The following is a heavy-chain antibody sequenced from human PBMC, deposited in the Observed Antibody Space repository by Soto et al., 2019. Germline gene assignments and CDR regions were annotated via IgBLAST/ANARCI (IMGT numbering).Heavy chain of an antibody. V-gene: IGHV3-73*01. CDR1: GFTFSGSA. Sequence: GGSLRLSCAASGFTFSGSAMHWVRQASGKGLEWVGRIRSKANSYATAYAASVKGRFTISRDDSKNRAYLQMNSLKTEDTAVYYCTRHRSEIYDFWSVNYYYYYGMDVWGQGTTVTVSS. CDR3: TRHRSEIYDFWSVNYYYYYGMDV. J-gene: IGHJ6*02. D-gene: IGHD3-3*01. CDR2: IRSKANSYAT.